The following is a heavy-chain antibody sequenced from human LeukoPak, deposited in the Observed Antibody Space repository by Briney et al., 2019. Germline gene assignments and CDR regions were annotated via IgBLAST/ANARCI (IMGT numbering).Heavy chain of an antibody. CDR3: ESGLVGGSFDY. CDR2: IWYDGSNR. D-gene: IGHD3-10*01. CDR1: GFSFKTYG. Sequence: PGGSLRLSCAASGFSFKTYGMHWVRQAPGKGLEWVAIIWYDGSNRFYADSVKGRFTISRDNPKSTLYLQMNSLRAEDTAVYFCESGLVGGSFDYWGQGTLVTVFS. V-gene: IGHV3-33*03. J-gene: IGHJ4*02.